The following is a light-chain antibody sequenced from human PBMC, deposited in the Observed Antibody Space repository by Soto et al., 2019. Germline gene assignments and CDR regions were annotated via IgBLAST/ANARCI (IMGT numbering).Light chain of an antibody. V-gene: IGLV2-23*02. Sequence: SPLSPYPGQKITISCTGTSSDVGSYNLVSWYQQHPGKAPKLMIYEVSKRPSGVSNRFSGSKSGNTASLTISGLQAEDEADYYCCSYAGSSTFYVFGTGTKVTVL. CDR2: EVS. J-gene: IGLJ1*01. CDR1: SSDVGSYNL. CDR3: CSYAGSSTFYV.